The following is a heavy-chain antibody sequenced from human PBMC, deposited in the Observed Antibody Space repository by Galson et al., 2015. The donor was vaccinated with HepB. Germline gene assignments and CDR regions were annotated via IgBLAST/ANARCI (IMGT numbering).Heavy chain of an antibody. D-gene: IGHD7-27*01. J-gene: IGHJ6*02. CDR1: GYTFSSHG. CDR2: ISTYSGDT. Sequence: SVKVSCKASGYTFSSHGLSWVRQAPGQGLEWMGWISTYSGDTHYAQKLQGRVTLTTDTSTSTVYMEMGSLTSDDTAVYYCARLGHEHYNYSGMDVGGQGTTVSVSS. CDR3: ARLGHEHYNYSGMDV. V-gene: IGHV1-18*01.